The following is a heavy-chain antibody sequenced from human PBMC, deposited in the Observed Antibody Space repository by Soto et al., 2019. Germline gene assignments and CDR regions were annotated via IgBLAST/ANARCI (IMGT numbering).Heavy chain of an antibody. J-gene: IGHJ4*02. CDR2: INHSGST. CDR1: GGSFSGYY. CDR3: ARTYYYRSGSLR. Sequence: PSETLSLTCAVYGGSFSGYYWSWIRQPPGKGLEWIGEINHSGSTNYNPSLKSRVTISVDTSKNQFSLKLSSVTAADTAVYYCARTYYYRSGSLRWGQGTLVTVSS. D-gene: IGHD3-10*01. V-gene: IGHV4-34*01.